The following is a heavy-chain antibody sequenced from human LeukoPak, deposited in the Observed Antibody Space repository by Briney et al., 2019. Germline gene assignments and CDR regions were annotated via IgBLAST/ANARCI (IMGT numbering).Heavy chain of an antibody. CDR3: ARDLYSSNY. CDR2: IYYSGST. V-gene: IGHV4-59*12. CDR1: GDSISSYY. Sequence: SETLSLTCSVSGDSISSYYWSWIRQPPGKGLEWIGYIYYSGSTNYNPSLKSRVTISVDTSKNQFSLKLSSVTAADTAVYYCARDLYSSNYWGQGTLVTVSS. D-gene: IGHD6-13*01. J-gene: IGHJ4*02.